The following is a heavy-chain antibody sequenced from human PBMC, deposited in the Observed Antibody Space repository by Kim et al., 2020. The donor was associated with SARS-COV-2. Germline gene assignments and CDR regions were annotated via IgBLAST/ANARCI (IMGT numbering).Heavy chain of an antibody. CDR1: GYTLTELS. CDR3: ATFRWGDDPRYYFVY. Sequence: ASVKVSCKVSGYTLTELSMHWVRQAPGKGLEWMGGFDLEDGETIYAQKFQGRVTMTEDTSTDTAYMELSSLRSEDTAVYYCATFRWGDDPRYYFVYWGQGTLVTVSS. CDR2: FDLEDGET. V-gene: IGHV1-24*01. D-gene: IGHD3-16*01. J-gene: IGHJ4*02.